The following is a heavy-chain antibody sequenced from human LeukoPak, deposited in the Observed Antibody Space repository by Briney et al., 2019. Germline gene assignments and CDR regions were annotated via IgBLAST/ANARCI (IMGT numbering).Heavy chain of an antibody. V-gene: IGHV1-2*02. CDR1: GYTFTGHY. D-gene: IGHD6-19*01. J-gene: IGHJ4*02. CDR2: VNAKSGDT. CDR3: VRESVGGPDTSFDY. Sequence: ASVSVSCKASGYTFTGHYMHWVRQAPGQGVEWMGWVNAKSGDTNYAERVQGRVTMSSQTDNRTVYMDLNRQREEDTAVFFCVRESVGGPDTSFDYWGQGTLVTVSS.